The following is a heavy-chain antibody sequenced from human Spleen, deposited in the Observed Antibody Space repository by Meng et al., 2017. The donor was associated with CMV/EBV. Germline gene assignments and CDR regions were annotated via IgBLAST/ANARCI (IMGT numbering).Heavy chain of an antibody. J-gene: IGHJ4*02. CDR2: ISGSGDKT. D-gene: IGHD2-21*01. Sequence: GESLKISCAASGFTFSYYAMSWVRQAPGRGLEWVSVISGSGDKTYYADSVKGRFTVSRDTSENTLHLQMNSLRAEDTAVYYCAKVYEAYNPKSYFDYWGQGTLVTVSS. CDR3: AKVYEAYNPKSYFDY. CDR1: GFTFSYYA. V-gene: IGHV3-23*01.